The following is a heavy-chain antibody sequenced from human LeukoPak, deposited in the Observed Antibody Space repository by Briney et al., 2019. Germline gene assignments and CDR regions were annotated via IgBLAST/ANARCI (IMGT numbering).Heavy chain of an antibody. V-gene: IGHV4-30-2*01. J-gene: IGHJ5*02. CDR2: IYHSGRT. D-gene: IGHD4-17*01. CDR1: GGSISRGGYS. Sequence: PSEALSLTCAVCGGSISRGGYSWSWIRQPPGKGREWIGYIYHSGRTYYHPSLESRVTISVDRSKNQFSLKLSSVTAADTAVYYCARGPLGDYENWFDPWGQGTLVTVSS. CDR3: ARGPLGDYENWFDP.